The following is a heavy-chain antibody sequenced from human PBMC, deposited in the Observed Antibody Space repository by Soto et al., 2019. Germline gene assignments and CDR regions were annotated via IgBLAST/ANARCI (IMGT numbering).Heavy chain of an antibody. Sequence: EVQLVESGGGLVKPGGSLRLSCAASGFTFSNAWMSWVRQAPGKGLEWVGRIKSKTDGGTTDYAAPVKGRFTISRDDSTNTLYLQMNRLKTEDTAVYYCTKDSAPAQAARAYFDYWGQGTLVTVSS. V-gene: IGHV3-15*01. CDR3: TKDSAPAQAARAYFDY. CDR1: GFTFSNAW. D-gene: IGHD6-6*01. J-gene: IGHJ4*02. CDR2: IKSKTDGGTT.